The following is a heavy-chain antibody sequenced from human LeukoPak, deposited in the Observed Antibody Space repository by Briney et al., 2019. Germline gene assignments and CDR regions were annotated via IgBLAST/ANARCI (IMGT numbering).Heavy chain of an antibody. Sequence: SETLSLTCTVSGVSITYYYWSWIRQPPGKGLEWVGYIYYSGSTNHNPPLKSRVTISVDKSKNQFSLKLSSVTAADTAVYYCARAPAGDYFDYWGQGTLVTVSS. J-gene: IGHJ4*02. CDR1: GVSITYYY. V-gene: IGHV4-59*08. CDR2: IYYSGST. CDR3: ARAPAGDYFDY. D-gene: IGHD2-2*01.